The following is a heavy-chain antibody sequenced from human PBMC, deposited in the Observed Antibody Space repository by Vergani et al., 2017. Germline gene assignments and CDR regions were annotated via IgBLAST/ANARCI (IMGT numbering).Heavy chain of an antibody. CDR1: GFTFGDYA. CDR3: TRDLGEYDFWSGYYTPHYFDY. V-gene: IGHV3-49*03. J-gene: IGHJ4*02. Sequence: EVQLVESGGGLVQPGRSLRLSCTASGFTFGDYAMSWFRQAPGKGLEWVGFIRSKAYGGTTEYAASVKGRFTISRDDSKSIAYLQMNSLKTEDTAVYYCTRDLGEYDFWSGYYTPHYFDYWGQGTLVTVSS. D-gene: IGHD3-3*01. CDR2: IRSKAYGGTT.